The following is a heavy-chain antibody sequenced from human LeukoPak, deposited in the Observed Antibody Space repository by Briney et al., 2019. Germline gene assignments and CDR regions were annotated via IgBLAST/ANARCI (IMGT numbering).Heavy chain of an antibody. Sequence: GASVKVSCTISGGTFSGTRINWVRHAPGQGLEWMGSISPLFGPAHYAQKFQGRVTITPDASTNSIYMEMTSLRSEDTAFYYCARGGAFDVWGHGTLVTVS. CDR2: ISPLFGPA. V-gene: IGHV1-69*13. CDR1: GGTFSGTR. J-gene: IGHJ3*01. CDR3: ARGGAFDV.